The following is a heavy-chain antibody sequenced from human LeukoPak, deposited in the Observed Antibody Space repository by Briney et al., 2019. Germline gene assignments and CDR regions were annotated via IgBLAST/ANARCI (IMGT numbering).Heavy chain of an antibody. J-gene: IGHJ3*02. Sequence: SVKVSCKASGGTFSSYAISWVRQAPGQGLEWMGGIIPIFGTANYAQKFQGRVTITTDESTSTAYMELSSLRSEDTAVYYCARDLDFWSGYYRGENAFDIWGQGTMVTVSS. CDR2: IIPIFGTA. CDR1: GGTFSSYA. V-gene: IGHV1-69*05. D-gene: IGHD3-3*01. CDR3: ARDLDFWSGYYRGENAFDI.